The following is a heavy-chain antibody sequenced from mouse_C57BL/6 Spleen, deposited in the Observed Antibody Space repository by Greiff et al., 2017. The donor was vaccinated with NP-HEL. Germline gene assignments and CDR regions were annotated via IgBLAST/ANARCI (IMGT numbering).Heavy chain of an antibody. CDR2: IDPSDSYT. V-gene: IGHV1-69*01. CDR3: ARPSYVSSYNYAMDY. CDR1: GYTFTSYW. J-gene: IGHJ4*01. D-gene: IGHD1-1*01. Sequence: QVHVKQPGAELVMPGASVKLSCKASGYTFTSYWMHWVKQRPGQGLEWIGEIDPSDSYTNYNQKFKGKSTLTVDKSSSTAYMQLSSLTSEDSAVYYCARPSYVSSYNYAMDYWGQGTSVTVSS.